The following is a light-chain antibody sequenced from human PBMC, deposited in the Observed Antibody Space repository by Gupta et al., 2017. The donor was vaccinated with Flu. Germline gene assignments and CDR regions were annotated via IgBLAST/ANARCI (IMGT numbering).Light chain of an antibody. CDR1: QSVNIY. Sequence: EIVLTQSPATLSLSPGDRAILSCRASQSVNIYLAWYQQKPGQPPRLLMFDASKRAAGIPDRFSGSGSGTDFTLTISTVEPEDFAVYYCQQRSGWPMYTFGQGTKLE. J-gene: IGKJ2*01. CDR2: DAS. V-gene: IGKV3-11*01. CDR3: QQRSGWPMYT.